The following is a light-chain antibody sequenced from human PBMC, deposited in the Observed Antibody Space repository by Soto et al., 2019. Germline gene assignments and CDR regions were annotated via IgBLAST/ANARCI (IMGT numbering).Light chain of an antibody. J-gene: IGKJ3*01. Sequence: EIVLTQSPATLSASPGERATLSCRASQSVSSNLAWFQQKPGQPPRLLIFRASTRATGVPVRFSGSGSGTEFTLTITSLQSDDFAVYCCQQYNNWPPEFTFGPGTKVDIK. CDR1: QSVSSN. CDR2: RAS. V-gene: IGKV3-15*01. CDR3: QQYNNWPPEFT.